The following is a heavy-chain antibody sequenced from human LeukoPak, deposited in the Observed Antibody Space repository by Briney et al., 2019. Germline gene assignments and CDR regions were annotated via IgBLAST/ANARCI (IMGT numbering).Heavy chain of an antibody. J-gene: IGHJ5*02. CDR3: ARQPPLTQYSSRLSLFDP. CDR2: INPNSGGT. CDR1: GYTFTSYA. V-gene: IGHV1-2*02. D-gene: IGHD6-13*01. Sequence: ASVKVSCKASGYTFTSYAMNWVRQAPGQGLEWMGWINPNSGGTNYAQKFQGRVTMTRDTSISTAYMELSRLRSDDTAVYYCARQPPLTQYSSRLSLFDPWGQGTLVTVSS.